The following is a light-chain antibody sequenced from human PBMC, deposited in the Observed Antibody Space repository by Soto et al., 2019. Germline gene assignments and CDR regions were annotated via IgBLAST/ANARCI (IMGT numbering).Light chain of an antibody. CDR3: QQYHNLWT. CDR1: QSVGND. V-gene: IGKV3-15*01. CDR2: RAS. Sequence: EIVMTQSPATLSVSPGDRATLSCRASQSVGNDLAWFQQRPGQAPRLLIYRASTRATGTPARFSGSGSGTEFTLTITSLQSEDFALYYCQQYHNLWTFGQGTKVDIK. J-gene: IGKJ1*01.